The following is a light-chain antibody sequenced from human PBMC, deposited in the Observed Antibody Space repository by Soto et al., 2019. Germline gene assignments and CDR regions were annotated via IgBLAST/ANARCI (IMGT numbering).Light chain of an antibody. V-gene: IGKV1-5*01. CDR3: QQYDSYSYT. CDR1: QSIGNS. Sequence: IQMTQSPSTLSASLGDRVTITCRASQSIGNSLAWYQQKTGKAPKLLIYDASSLEKGVPARFSGSRSGTEFTLTISSLQPDDFATYYCQQYDSYSYTFGQGTKLEIK. J-gene: IGKJ2*01. CDR2: DAS.